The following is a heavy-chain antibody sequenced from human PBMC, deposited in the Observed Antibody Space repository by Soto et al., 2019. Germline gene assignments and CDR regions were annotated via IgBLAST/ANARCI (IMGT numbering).Heavy chain of an antibody. Sequence: PSETKSVTCAVSGGYISSSNWWSWVRQPPGKGLEWIGEIYHSGSTNYNPSLKSRVTISVDKSKNQFSLKLSSVTAADTAVYFCARLSGSYNDRYFDNWGQGTLVTVSS. CDR2: IYHSGST. D-gene: IGHD1-26*01. J-gene: IGHJ4*02. V-gene: IGHV4-4*02. CDR1: GGYISSSNW. CDR3: ARLSGSYNDRYFDN.